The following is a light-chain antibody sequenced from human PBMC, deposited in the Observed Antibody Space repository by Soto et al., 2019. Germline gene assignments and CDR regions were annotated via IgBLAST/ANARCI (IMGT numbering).Light chain of an antibody. CDR2: GAS. CDR1: QSVSSN. CDR3: QQRNNWPLT. V-gene: IGKV3-15*01. Sequence: EIVMTQSPATLSVSPGERTTLSCRASQSVSSNLAWYQQKPGRAPRLLMYGASTRATGIPARFSGSESGTEFTLTISSLQSGDFAVYYCQQRNNWPLTFGGGTKVDIK. J-gene: IGKJ4*02.